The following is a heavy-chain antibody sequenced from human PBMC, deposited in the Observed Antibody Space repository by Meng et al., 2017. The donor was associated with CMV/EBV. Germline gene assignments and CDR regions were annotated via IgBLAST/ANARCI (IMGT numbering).Heavy chain of an antibody. Sequence: GGSLRLSCAASGFTVSSNYMSWVRQAPGKGLEWVSVIYSGGSTYYADSVKGRFTISRDNSKNTLHLQMNSLRAEDTAVYYCARDLPLGYDFWSGYTYGMDVWGQGTTVTVSS. D-gene: IGHD3-3*01. CDR1: GFTVSSNY. J-gene: IGHJ6*02. CDR2: IYSGGST. V-gene: IGHV3-53*01. CDR3: ARDLPLGYDFWSGYTYGMDV.